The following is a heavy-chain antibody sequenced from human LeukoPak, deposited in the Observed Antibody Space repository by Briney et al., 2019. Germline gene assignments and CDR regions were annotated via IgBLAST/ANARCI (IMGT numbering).Heavy chain of an antibody. CDR3: AREIPQQLIAMDV. V-gene: IGHV3-7*04. Sequence: GGSLRLSCAASGFTFSRYWMSWVRQAPGKGLEWVANIKEDGSEKNHVDSVKGRFTISRDNAKNSLYLQMNSLRVEDTAVYYCAREIPQQLIAMDVWGQGATVTVSS. D-gene: IGHD2-21*01. J-gene: IGHJ6*02. CDR1: GFTFSRYW. CDR2: IKEDGSEK.